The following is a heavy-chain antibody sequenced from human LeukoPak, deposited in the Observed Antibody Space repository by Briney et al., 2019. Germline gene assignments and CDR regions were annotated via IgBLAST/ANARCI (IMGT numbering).Heavy chain of an antibody. V-gene: IGHV3-73*01. CDR1: GFTFSGSS. J-gene: IGHJ5*02. CDR2: IRTKANTYAT. Sequence: GGSLRLSCAASGFTFSGSSIHWVRQASGKGLEWVGLIRTKANTYATAYAASVTGRFTISRDDPKTTSYLQMNSLKTEDTALYFCTTSYSGNSWYDWFGPWGQGTLVTVSS. CDR3: TTSYSGNSWYDWFGP. D-gene: IGHD6-13*01.